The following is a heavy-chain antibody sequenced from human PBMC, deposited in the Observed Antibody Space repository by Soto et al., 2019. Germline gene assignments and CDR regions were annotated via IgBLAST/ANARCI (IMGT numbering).Heavy chain of an antibody. CDR2: INAGNGNT. CDR1: GYTFTNYA. V-gene: IGHV1-3*01. J-gene: IGHJ3*01. CDR3: ARVHDVDTAILDAFDV. Sequence: RASVKVSCKASGYTFTNYAMHWVRQAPGQRLEWMGWINAGNGNTKYSQKFQGRVTITRDTSASTAYMELSSLRSEDTAVYYCARVHDVDTAILDAFDVWGQGTRVPVAS. D-gene: IGHD5-18*01.